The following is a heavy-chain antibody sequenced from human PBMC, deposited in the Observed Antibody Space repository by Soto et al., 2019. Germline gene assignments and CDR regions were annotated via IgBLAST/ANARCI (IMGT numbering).Heavy chain of an antibody. Sequence: QVQLVESGGGVVQPGRSLRLSCAASGFTFSSYAMHWVRHAPGKGLEWVAVISYDGSNKYYADSVKGRFTISRDNSKNTLYLQMNSLRAEDTAVYYWARPNDEDKAMPSDYGGQGTLVTVSS. CDR2: ISYDGSNK. CDR1: GFTFSSYA. V-gene: IGHV3-30-3*01. CDR3: ARPNDEDKAMPSDY. J-gene: IGHJ4*02. D-gene: IGHD5-18*01.